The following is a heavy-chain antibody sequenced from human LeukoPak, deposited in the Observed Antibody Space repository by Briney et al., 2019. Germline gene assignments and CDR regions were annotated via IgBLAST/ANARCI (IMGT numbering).Heavy chain of an antibody. D-gene: IGHD6-19*01. CDR2: IYYSGST. CDR1: DGSISSYY. Sequence: PSETLSLTCTVSDGSISSYYWSWIRQPPGKGLEWIGYIYYSGSTNYNPSLKSRVTMSVDTSKTQFSLKLSSVTAADTAVYYCARAPSGWDAFDIWGQGTMVIVSS. CDR3: ARAPSGWDAFDI. V-gene: IGHV4-59*01. J-gene: IGHJ3*02.